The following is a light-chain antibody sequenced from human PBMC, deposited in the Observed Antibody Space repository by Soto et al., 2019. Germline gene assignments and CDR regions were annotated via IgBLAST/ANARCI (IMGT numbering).Light chain of an antibody. CDR2: GAS. J-gene: IGKJ3*01. V-gene: IGKV3-15*01. CDR1: RDVSTN. Sequence: EIVLTQSPATLSLSPGERATLSCRASRDVSTNLAWFQQKPGQTPRLVLYGASKRATGIPARFSGSGSGTHFTLTISSLQSEDFAVYYCQQYNKWPLTFGPGTKVDIK. CDR3: QQYNKWPLT.